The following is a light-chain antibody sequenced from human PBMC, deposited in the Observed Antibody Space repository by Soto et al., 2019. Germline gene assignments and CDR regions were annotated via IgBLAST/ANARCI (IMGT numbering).Light chain of an antibody. J-gene: IGKJ1*01. Sequence: EIVLTQSPGTLSLSPGERATLSCRASQSVSSTYVAWYQQKPGQTPKLLIYEASTRATGIPDRFSGSGSGTAYTLTIDRLEPEDFAVDYCQQYGNAPQTFGQGTKVEIK. CDR1: QSVSSTY. V-gene: IGKV3-20*01. CDR3: QQYGNAPQT. CDR2: EAS.